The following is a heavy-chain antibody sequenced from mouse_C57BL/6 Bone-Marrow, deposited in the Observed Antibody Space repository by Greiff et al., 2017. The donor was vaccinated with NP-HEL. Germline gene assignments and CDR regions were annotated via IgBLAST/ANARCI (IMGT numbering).Heavy chain of an antibody. J-gene: IGHJ4*01. CDR1: GYTFTNYW. V-gene: IGHV1-63*01. CDR3: ARRGYNSGYYYAMDY. CDR2: IYPGGGYT. Sequence: QVQLQQSGAELVRPGTSVKMSCKASGYTFTNYWIGWEKQRPGHGLEWIGDIYPGGGYTNYNEKLKGKATLTADKSSSTAYMQFSSLTSEDSAIYYCARRGYNSGYYYAMDYWGQGTSVTVSS. D-gene: IGHD3-2*02.